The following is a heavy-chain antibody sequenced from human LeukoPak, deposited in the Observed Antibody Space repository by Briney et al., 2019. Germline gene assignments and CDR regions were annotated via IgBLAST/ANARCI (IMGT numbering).Heavy chain of an antibody. J-gene: IGHJ5*02. CDR3: ARDRRENWTTQYSFFDP. CDR2: IKQDGNTK. D-gene: IGHD1-1*01. Sequence: GGSRRPSCQPYGFSFSNICTSWDRHPPGGRLEWEATIKQDGNTKLYVGSVKGRFTISRDNAKSSLFLQMNSLRVEDTAVYFCARDRRENWTTQYSFFDPWGQGTLVTVSS. V-gene: IGHV3-7*01. CDR1: GFSFSNIC.